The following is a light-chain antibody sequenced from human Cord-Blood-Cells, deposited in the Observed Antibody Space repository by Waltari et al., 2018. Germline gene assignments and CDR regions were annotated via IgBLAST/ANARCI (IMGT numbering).Light chain of an antibody. V-gene: IGKV1-39*01. CDR3: QQSYSTPYT. Sequence: DIQMTQSPSSLSASVGDRVPITCRASQSIRSYLNWYQQKPGKAPKLLIYAASSLQSGVPSRFSGSGSGTDFTLTISSLQPXDFATYYCQQSYSTPYTFGQGTKLEIK. CDR2: AAS. J-gene: IGKJ2*01. CDR1: QSIRSY.